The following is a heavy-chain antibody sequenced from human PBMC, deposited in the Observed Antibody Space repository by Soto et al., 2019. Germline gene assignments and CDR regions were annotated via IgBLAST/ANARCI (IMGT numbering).Heavy chain of an antibody. J-gene: IGHJ4*02. CDR3: AKDLMPYSGSYYFDY. V-gene: IGHV3-30*18. Sequence: GGSLRLSCAASGFTFSSYGMHWVRQAPGKGLEWVAVISYDGSNKYYADSVKGRFTISRDNSKNTLYLQMNSLRAEDTAVYYCAKDLMPYSGSYYFDYWGQGTLVTVSS. D-gene: IGHD1-26*01. CDR2: ISYDGSNK. CDR1: GFTFSSYG.